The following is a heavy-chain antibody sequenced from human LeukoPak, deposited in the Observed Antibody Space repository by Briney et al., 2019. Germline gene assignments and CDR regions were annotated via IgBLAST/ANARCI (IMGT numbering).Heavy chain of an antibody. V-gene: IGHV1-46*01. CDR1: GYTFTSYY. Sequence: ASVKVSFKASGYTFTSYYMHWVRQAPGQGLEWMGIINPSGGSTSYAQKFQGRVTMTRDTSTSTVYMELSSLRSEDTAVYYCARDQDQNILTGYYNVIGYWGQGTLVTVSS. J-gene: IGHJ4*02. CDR3: ARDQDQNILTGYYNVIGY. D-gene: IGHD3-9*01. CDR2: INPSGGST.